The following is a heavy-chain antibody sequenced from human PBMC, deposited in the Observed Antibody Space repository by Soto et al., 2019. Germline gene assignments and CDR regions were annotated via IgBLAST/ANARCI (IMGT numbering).Heavy chain of an antibody. CDR3: ARATGTLRSRNCDY. CDR2: IYHTGST. CDR1: GGSISTVGHY. V-gene: IGHV4-31*03. J-gene: IGHJ4*02. D-gene: IGHD1-1*01. Sequence: SETLSLTFSVSGGSISTVGHYWTWIRQPPGKGLEWIGSIYHTGSTYYSKSLRSRLTMSVDTSKSQFSLRLSSVTAADTAVYYCARATGTLRSRNCDYWGQGSLVTVS.